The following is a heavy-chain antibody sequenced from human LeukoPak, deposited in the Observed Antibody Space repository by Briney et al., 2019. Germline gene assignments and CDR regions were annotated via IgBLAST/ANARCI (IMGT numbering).Heavy chain of an antibody. CDR2: ISSSSSYI. CDR1: GFTFSSYS. D-gene: IGHD6-19*01. CDR3: ASNIAVAGTWYFDL. Sequence: GGSLRLSCAASGFTFSSYSMNWVRQAPGKGLEWVSSISSSSSYIYYADSVKGRFTISRDNAKNSLYLQMNSLRAEDTAVYYRASNIAVAGTWYFDLWGRGTLVTVSS. V-gene: IGHV3-21*01. J-gene: IGHJ2*01.